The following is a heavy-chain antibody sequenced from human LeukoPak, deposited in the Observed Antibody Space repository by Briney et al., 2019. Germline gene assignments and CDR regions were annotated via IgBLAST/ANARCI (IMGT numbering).Heavy chain of an antibody. CDR2: ISGSGGST. D-gene: IGHD1-26*01. V-gene: IGHV3-23*01. Sequence: GGSLRLSCAASGFTFSSYAMSWVRQAPGKGLEWVSAISGSGGSTYYADSVKGRFTISRDNSKNTLYLQMNSLRAEDTAVYYCAKEVGGSYYYYYYGMDVWGQGTTVTVSS. J-gene: IGHJ6*02. CDR1: GFTFSSYA. CDR3: AKEVGGSYYYYYYGMDV.